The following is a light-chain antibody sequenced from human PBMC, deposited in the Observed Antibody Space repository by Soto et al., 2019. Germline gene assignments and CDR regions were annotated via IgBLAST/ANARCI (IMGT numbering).Light chain of an antibody. J-gene: IGLJ1*01. CDR3: SSFAGDNIYV. CDR1: SSDVGGYNY. V-gene: IGLV2-8*01. CDR2: DVT. Sequence: QSALTQPPSASGSPGQSVTISCTGTSSDVGGYNYVSWHQQHPGKAPKLIIYDVTKRPSGVPDRFSGSKSGYTASLTVSGLQAEDEADYYCSSFAGDNIYVFGTGTKVTVL.